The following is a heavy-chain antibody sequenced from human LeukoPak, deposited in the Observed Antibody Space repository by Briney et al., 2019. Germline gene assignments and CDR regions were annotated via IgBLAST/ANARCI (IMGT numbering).Heavy chain of an antibody. CDR2: IYYSGST. D-gene: IGHD6-13*01. J-gene: IGHJ6*03. CDR1: GGSISSYY. CDR3: ARVAAYYYYYMDV. V-gene: IGHV4-59*01. Sequence: SETLSLTCTVSGGSISSYYWSWIRQPPGKGLERIGYIYYSGSTNYNPSLKSRVTISVDTSKNQFSLKLSSVTAADTAVYYCARVAAYYYYYMDVWGKGTTVTVSS.